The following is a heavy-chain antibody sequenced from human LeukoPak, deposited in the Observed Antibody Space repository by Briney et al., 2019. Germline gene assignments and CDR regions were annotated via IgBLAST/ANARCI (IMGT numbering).Heavy chain of an antibody. V-gene: IGHV3-74*03. Sequence: PGGSLRLSCAASGFTFSNTWMHWVRQAPGKGLVWVSRIHSDGISTTYADSVKGRFTISRDNSKNTLYLQMNSLRAEDTAVYYCAKDRYFDWLYFDYWGQGTLVTVSS. CDR1: GFTFSNTW. J-gene: IGHJ4*02. D-gene: IGHD3-9*01. CDR3: AKDRYFDWLYFDY. CDR2: IHSDGIST.